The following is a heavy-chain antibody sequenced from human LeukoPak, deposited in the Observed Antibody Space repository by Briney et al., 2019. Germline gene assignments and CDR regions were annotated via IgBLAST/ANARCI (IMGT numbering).Heavy chain of an antibody. J-gene: IGHJ4*02. CDR1: GYTFTSYG. CDR3: ARDTTVVTPGLYDY. Sequence: WASVKVSCKASGYTFTSYGISWVRQAPGQGLEWMGWISAYNGNTNYAQKLQGRVTMTTDTSTSTAYMELRSLRSDDTAVYYCARDTTVVTPGLYDYWGQGTLVTVSS. D-gene: IGHD4-23*01. CDR2: ISAYNGNT. V-gene: IGHV1-18*01.